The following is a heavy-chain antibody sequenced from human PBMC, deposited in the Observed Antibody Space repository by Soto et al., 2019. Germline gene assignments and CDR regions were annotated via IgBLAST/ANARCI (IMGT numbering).Heavy chain of an antibody. D-gene: IGHD2-15*01. CDR3: AAGRAALHRFDY. Sequence: SETLSLTCAVSGGSISSSTYYWGWIRQPPGKGLEYVGTIYYSGGTYYNPSLRSRVTISVDTSKNQFSLRLNSLTAADTAVYYCAAGRAALHRFDYWGQGTLVTVSS. CDR2: IYYSGGT. CDR1: GGSISSSTYY. J-gene: IGHJ4*02. V-gene: IGHV4-39*01.